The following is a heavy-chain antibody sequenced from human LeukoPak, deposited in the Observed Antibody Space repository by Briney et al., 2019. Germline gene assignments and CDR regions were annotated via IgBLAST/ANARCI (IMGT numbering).Heavy chain of an antibody. CDR1: GFTFSSYD. J-gene: IGHJ4*02. CDR3: TRAVGATNLGFDY. CDR2: IGTAGDS. V-gene: IGHV3-13*01. Sequence: GGSLRLSCAASGFTFSSYDMHWVRQATGKGLEWVSAIGTAGDSYYADSVKGRSTISRENAKNSLFLQVNSLRVGDTAVYYCTRAVGATNLGFDYWGQGTLVTVSS. D-gene: IGHD1-26*01.